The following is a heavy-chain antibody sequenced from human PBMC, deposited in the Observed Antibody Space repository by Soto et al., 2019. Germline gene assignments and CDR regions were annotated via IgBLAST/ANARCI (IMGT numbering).Heavy chain of an antibody. CDR3: ARGPYSSGWYVVDY. D-gene: IGHD6-19*01. J-gene: IGHJ4*02. CDR1: GASISAYA. V-gene: IGHV4-4*07. Sequence: QVQLQESGPGLVKPSETLSLTCTVSGASISAYAWSWIRQPAGKGLEWIGRLYSSGNTNCNPSFKSRLTMSADTSKNQFSLKLSSVTAADTAVYYCARGPYSSGWYVVDYWGQGTLVTVSS. CDR2: LYSSGNT.